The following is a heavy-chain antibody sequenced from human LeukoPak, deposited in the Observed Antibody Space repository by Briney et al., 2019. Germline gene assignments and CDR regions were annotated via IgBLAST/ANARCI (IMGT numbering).Heavy chain of an antibody. CDR2: IYYSGST. D-gene: IGHD3-10*01. Sequence: SETLSLTCTVSGGAISSYYWSWIRQPPGKGLEWIGYIYYSGSTNYNPSLKSRVTISVDTSKNQFSLKLSSVTAADTAVYYCARTVRGVFDYWGQGTLVTVSS. J-gene: IGHJ4*02. CDR1: GGAISSYY. CDR3: ARTVRGVFDY. V-gene: IGHV4-59*01.